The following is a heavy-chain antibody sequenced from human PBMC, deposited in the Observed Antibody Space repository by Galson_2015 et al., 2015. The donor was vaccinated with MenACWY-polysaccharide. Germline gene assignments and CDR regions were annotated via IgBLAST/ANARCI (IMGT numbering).Heavy chain of an antibody. CDR1: GFTFPIYT. D-gene: IGHD3-3*01. CDR3: AKDSTDFWSVAGRFDH. J-gene: IGHJ5*02. V-gene: IGHV3-23*01. Sequence: SLPLSWAASGFTFPIYTISCIRHPPAKGREEVSTIRTSGTNTYYADSEKDRFTISRDNSKNTLYLQMNSLRAEDTAVYYCAKDSTDFWSVAGRFDHWGQGTLVTVSS. CDR2: IRTSGTNT.